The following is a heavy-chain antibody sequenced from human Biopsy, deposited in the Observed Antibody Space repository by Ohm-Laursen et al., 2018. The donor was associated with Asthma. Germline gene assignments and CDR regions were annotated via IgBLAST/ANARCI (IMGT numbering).Heavy chain of an antibody. CDR2: ILPKFDIT. J-gene: IGHJ4*02. CDR1: GGSFSNCA. Sequence: SSVKVSCKSSGGSFSNCAFGWVRQAPGHGLEWMGTILPKFDITSYAEKFQGRVTITADKSTCTAYMELSRLSSEDTAVYYCARAYDPDSYPVLGLDYWGQGTLVTVSS. D-gene: IGHD3-22*01. V-gene: IGHV1-69*04. CDR3: ARAYDPDSYPVLGLDY.